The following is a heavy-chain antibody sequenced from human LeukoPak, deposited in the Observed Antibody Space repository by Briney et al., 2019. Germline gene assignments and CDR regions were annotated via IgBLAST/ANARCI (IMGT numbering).Heavy chain of an antibody. CDR1: GYTFTSYD. V-gene: IGHV1-8*01. Sequence: ASVKVSCKASGYTFTSYDINWVRQATGQGLEWMGWMNPNSGNTGYAQKFQGRVTMTRNTSISTAYMELSRLRSDDTAVYYCARAGLVVVPAARQAFDYWGQGTLVTVSS. CDR2: MNPNSGNT. D-gene: IGHD2-2*01. CDR3: ARAGLVVVPAARQAFDY. J-gene: IGHJ4*02.